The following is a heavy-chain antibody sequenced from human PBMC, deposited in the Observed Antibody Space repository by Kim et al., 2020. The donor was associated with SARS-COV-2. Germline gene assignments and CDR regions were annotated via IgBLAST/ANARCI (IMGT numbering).Heavy chain of an antibody. D-gene: IGHD3-22*01. J-gene: IGHJ6*02. Sequence: ASVKVSCKASGYTFTSYAMHWVRQAPGQRLEWMGWINAGNGNTKYSQKFQGRVTITRDTSASTAYMELSSLRSEDTAVYYCARDMIVVVITNYYYGMDVWGQGTTVTVSS. CDR3: ARDMIVVVITNYYYGMDV. V-gene: IGHV1-3*01. CDR1: GYTFTSYA. CDR2: INAGNGNT.